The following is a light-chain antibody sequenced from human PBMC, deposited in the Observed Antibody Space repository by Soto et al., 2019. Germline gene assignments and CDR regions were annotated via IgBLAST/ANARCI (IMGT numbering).Light chain of an antibody. J-gene: IGKJ3*01. Sequence: EIVLTQSPGTLSLSPGERATLSCRARQSVSSSYLAWYQQKPGRAPRLLIYGASSRATGIPDRFSGSGSGTDFTLTISRLEPEDFAVYYCQQYGTSPLTFGPGTKVDIK. CDR2: GAS. CDR3: QQYGTSPLT. CDR1: QSVSSSY. V-gene: IGKV3-20*01.